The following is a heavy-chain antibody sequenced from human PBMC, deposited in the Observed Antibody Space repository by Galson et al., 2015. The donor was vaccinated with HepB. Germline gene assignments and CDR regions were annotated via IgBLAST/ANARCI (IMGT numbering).Heavy chain of an antibody. CDR1: GFSVSDNY. V-gene: IGHV3-53*01. CDR3: ARESSVSGWYVY. CDR2: IYSGGST. Sequence: SLRLSCAASGFSVSDNYMGWVRQAPGKGLEWVSGIYSGGSTHYPDSVRGRFTISRDNSKNTLYLQMNTLSAEDTVVYYCARESSVSGWYVYWGQGTLVTVSS. D-gene: IGHD6-19*01. J-gene: IGHJ4*02.